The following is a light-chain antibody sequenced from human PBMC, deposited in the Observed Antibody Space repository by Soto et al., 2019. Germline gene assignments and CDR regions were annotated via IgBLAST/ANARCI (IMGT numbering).Light chain of an antibody. CDR3: QSYDSSLSAL. CDR2: GNT. V-gene: IGLV1-40*01. CDR1: SSDIGAGYD. J-gene: IGLJ3*02. Sequence: QSALTQPPSVSGAPGQRVTISCTGSSSDIGAGYDVHWYQHLPGTAPKLLIYGNTNRPSGVPDRFSGSKSGTSASLAITGLQAEDEADYYCQSYDSSLSALFGGGTKVTVL.